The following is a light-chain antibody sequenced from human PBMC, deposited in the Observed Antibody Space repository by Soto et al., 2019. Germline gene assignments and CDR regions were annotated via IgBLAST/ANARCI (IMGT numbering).Light chain of an antibody. CDR3: QQYHSWPPIT. CDR2: DAS. V-gene: IGKV3-20*01. Sequence: EIVLTQSPGTLSLSPGERATLSCRASQSVSYYLAWYQQKPGQAPRLLIYDASSRATGVPDRFSGSGSGTDFTLTISRLEPEDFAVYYCQQYHSWPPITFGQGTRLEIK. CDR1: QSVSYY. J-gene: IGKJ5*01.